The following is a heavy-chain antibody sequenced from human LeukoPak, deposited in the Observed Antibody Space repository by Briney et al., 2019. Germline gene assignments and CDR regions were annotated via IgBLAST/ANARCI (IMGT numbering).Heavy chain of an antibody. V-gene: IGHV5-51*01. Sequence: GESLKISCKGSGYSFTSYWIGWVRQMPGKGLEWMGIIYPGDSDTRYSPSFQGQVTISADKSISTAYLQWSSLKASDTAMYYCATTPRGPYYYDSSGYYDNWGQGTLVTVSS. J-gene: IGHJ4*02. CDR1: GYSFTSYW. CDR3: ATTPRGPYYYDSSGYYDN. D-gene: IGHD3-22*01. CDR2: IYPGDSDT.